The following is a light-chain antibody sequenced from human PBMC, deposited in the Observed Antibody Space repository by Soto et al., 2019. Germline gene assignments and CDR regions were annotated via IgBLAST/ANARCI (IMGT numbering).Light chain of an antibody. CDR1: SSDVGGYNY. V-gene: IGLV2-14*01. CDR3: SSYTSSSTYV. Sequence: QSALTRPASVSGSPGQSITISCTGTSSDVGGYNYVSWYQQHPGKAPKLMIYDVSNRPSGVSNRFSGSKSGNTASLTISGLQAEDGADYYCSSYTSSSTYVFGTGTKVTGL. CDR2: DVS. J-gene: IGLJ1*01.